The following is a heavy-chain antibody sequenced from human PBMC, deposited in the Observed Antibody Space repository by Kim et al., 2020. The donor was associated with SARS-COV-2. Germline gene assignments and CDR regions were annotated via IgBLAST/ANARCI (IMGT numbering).Heavy chain of an antibody. CDR3: ARQSKGSSWYLNDY. Sequence: SETLSLTCTVSGGSISSYYWSWIRQPPGKGLEWIGYIYYSGSTNYNPSLKSRVTISVDTSKNQFSLKLSSVTAADTAVYYCARQSKGSSWYLNDYWGQGTLVTVSS. CDR2: IYYSGST. D-gene: IGHD6-13*01. J-gene: IGHJ4*02. V-gene: IGHV4-59*08. CDR1: GGSISSYY.